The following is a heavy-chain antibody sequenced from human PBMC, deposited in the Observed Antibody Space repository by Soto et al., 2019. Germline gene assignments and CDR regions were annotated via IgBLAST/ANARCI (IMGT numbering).Heavy chain of an antibody. CDR3: AXYGDVCSGLDCHRHLKY. V-gene: IGHV3-7*03. D-gene: IGHD3-10*02. CDR2: VREDGGDT. Sequence: GGSRRPSGPALEIPFGKHWMTWVGQAQGRGREWVANVREDGGDTRYVDSLKGRFTVSRDNAKRTLYLHMNSLRAEDTAVYFCAXYGDVCSGLDCHRHLKYWGQGILVTVSS. J-gene: IGHJ4*02. CDR1: EIPFGKHW.